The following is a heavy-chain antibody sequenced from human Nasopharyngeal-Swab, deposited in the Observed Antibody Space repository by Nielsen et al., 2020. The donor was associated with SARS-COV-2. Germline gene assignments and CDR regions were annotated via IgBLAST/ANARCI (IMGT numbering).Heavy chain of an antibody. CDR1: GYSFTSYW. CDR3: ATRAYCSDGSCYSPYYYMDV. CDR2: IDPCDSYT. J-gene: IGHJ6*03. D-gene: IGHD2-15*01. Sequence: GESLELSCKGSGYSFTSYWISWVRQMPGKGLEWMGRIDPCDSYTNYSPSFQGHVTISADKSISTAYLQWSSLKASDTAMYYCATRAYCSDGSCYSPYYYMDVWGKGTTVTVSS. V-gene: IGHV5-10-1*01.